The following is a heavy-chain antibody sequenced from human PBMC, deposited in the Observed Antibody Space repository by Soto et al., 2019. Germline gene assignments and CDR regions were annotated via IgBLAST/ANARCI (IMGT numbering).Heavy chain of an antibody. CDR3: ARGSPTEYSNYLDV. CDR1: GYTFTGYD. J-gene: IGHJ4*02. V-gene: IGHV1-8*01. CDR2: MNPSSGNT. D-gene: IGHD5-12*01. Sequence: SVKVSFKASGYTFTGYDIHWVKQATGQGLEWMGWMNPSSGNTGYAQDFQGRVSMTRNTTISTAYMELSTLRSEDTAVYYCARGSPTEYSNYLDVWGQGTLVTVSS.